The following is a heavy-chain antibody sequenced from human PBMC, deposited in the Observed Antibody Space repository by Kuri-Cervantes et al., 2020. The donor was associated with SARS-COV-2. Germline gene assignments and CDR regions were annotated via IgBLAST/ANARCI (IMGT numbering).Heavy chain of an antibody. CDR3: AKDRVYCSGGSCPLYY. D-gene: IGHD2-15*01. CDR2: INWNDGST. J-gene: IGHJ4*02. CDR1: GFTFDDYG. V-gene: IGHV3-20*04. Sequence: GESLKISCAASGFTFDDYGMSWVRQAPGKGLEWVSGINWNDGSTGYADSVKGRFTISRDNAKNSLYPQMNSLRAEDTALYYCAKDRVYCSGGSCPLYYWGQGTLVTVSS.